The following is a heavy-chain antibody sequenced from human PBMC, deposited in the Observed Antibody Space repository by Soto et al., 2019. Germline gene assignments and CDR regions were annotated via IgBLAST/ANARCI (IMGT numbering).Heavy chain of an antibody. CDR3: AREEQWHGDV. CDR2: IYYSGNT. J-gene: IGHJ6*02. D-gene: IGHD6-19*01. V-gene: IGHV4-59*12. CDR1: GGSISSYY. Sequence: SETLSLTCTVSGGSISSYYWIWIRQPPGKGLEWIGHIYYSGNTNYNPSLKSRVTISVDTSKNQFSLKLSSVTAEDTAVYYCAREEQWHGDVWGQGTTVTVSS.